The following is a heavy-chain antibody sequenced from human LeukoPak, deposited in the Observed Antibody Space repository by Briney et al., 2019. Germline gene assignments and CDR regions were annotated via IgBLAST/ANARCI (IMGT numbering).Heavy chain of an antibody. Sequence: ASVKVSCKASGYTFPSYFMHWVRQAPGQGLEWMGIINPTGGNTTYAQKFQGRVTMTRDTSTSTVYMELSSLRSDDTAVYYCARTAARRLDYWGQGTLVTVSS. D-gene: IGHD6-6*01. V-gene: IGHV1-46*01. CDR2: INPTGGNT. CDR1: GYTFPSYF. J-gene: IGHJ4*02. CDR3: ARTAARRLDY.